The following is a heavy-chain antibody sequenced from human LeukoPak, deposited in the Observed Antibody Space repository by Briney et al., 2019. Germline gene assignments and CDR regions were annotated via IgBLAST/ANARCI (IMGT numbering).Heavy chain of an antibody. D-gene: IGHD6-6*01. J-gene: IGHJ4*02. CDR3: AKVLEQLVPDY. CDR1: GFTFSNYG. V-gene: IGHV3-21*01. CDR2: ISSSSSYI. Sequence: GGSLRLSCAASGFTFSNYGMNWVRQAPGKGLEWVSYISSSSSYIYYADSVKGRFTISRDNAKNSLYLQMNSLRAEDTAVYYCAKVLEQLVPDYWGRGTLVTVSS.